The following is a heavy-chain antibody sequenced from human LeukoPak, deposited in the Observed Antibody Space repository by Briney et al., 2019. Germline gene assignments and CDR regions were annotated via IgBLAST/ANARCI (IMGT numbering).Heavy chain of an antibody. CDR1: GFSFSDNY. CDR2: ISNSGSYT. Sequence: GGSLRLSCAASGFSFSDNYMSWIRQAPGKGLEWVSYISNSGSYTNYPDSVKGRFTISRDNAKNSLYLQMNSLRDEDTAVYYCASGLWFFDYWGQGTLVTVSS. J-gene: IGHJ4*02. V-gene: IGHV3-11*03. D-gene: IGHD3-9*01. CDR3: ASGLWFFDY.